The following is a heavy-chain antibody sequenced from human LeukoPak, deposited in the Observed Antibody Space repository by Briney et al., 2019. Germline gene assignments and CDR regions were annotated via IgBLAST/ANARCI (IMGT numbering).Heavy chain of an antibody. V-gene: IGHV4-31*03. D-gene: IGHD6-13*01. J-gene: IGHJ6*02. CDR3: ARILSPAAGTDYHYYGMDV. CDR2: IYYSGST. Sequence: SEILSLTCTVSGGSISSGGYYWSWVRQHPGKGLEWIGYIYYSGSTYYNPSLNSRVTISVDTSKNQFSLKLSSVTAADTAVYYCARILSPAAGTDYHYYGMDVWGQGTTVTVSS. CDR1: GGSISSGGYY.